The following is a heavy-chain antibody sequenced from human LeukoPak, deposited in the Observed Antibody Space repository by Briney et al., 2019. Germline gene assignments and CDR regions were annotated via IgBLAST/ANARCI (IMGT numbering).Heavy chain of an antibody. J-gene: IGHJ6*03. Sequence: SETLSLTCAVYGGSFSGYYWTWIRQPPGKGLEWIGEINHSGSTNYNLSLKSRVTISVDTSKNQFSLKLSSVTAADTAVYYCARGLPAAILSYYYYYMDVWGKGTTVTVSS. CDR1: GGSFSGYY. CDR3: ARGLPAAILSYYYYYMDV. V-gene: IGHV4-34*01. D-gene: IGHD2-2*01. CDR2: INHSGST.